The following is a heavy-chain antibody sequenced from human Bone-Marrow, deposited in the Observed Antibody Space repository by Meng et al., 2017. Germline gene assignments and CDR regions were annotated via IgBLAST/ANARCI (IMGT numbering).Heavy chain of an antibody. CDR3: AREGPGCRSTNGYAFDL. CDR2: INAVYGNT. Sequence: SVKVSCKASGDTFSNYGIGWVRQAPGQGLEWMGGINAVYGNTNYAQKFQDRVTITSDASTSTVYMELTSLTSEDTAVYFCAREGPGCRSTNGYAFDLWGHGTLVTVSS. D-gene: IGHD2-2*01. V-gene: IGHV1-69*13. CDR1: GDTFSNYG. J-gene: IGHJ4*01.